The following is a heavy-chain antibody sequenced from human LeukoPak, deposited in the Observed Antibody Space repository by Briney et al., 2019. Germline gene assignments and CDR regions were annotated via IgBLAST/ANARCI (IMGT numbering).Heavy chain of an antibody. CDR3: AKIRAPYYYYYGMDI. V-gene: IGHV3-30*18. J-gene: IGHJ6*02. Sequence: GGSLRLSCAASGFTFSSYGMHWVRQAPGKGLEWVAVKSYDGSNKYYADSVKGRFTISRDNSKNTLYLQMNSLRAEDTAVYYCAKIRAPYYYYYGMDIWGQGTTVTVSS. D-gene: IGHD3-10*01. CDR1: GFTFSSYG. CDR2: KSYDGSNK.